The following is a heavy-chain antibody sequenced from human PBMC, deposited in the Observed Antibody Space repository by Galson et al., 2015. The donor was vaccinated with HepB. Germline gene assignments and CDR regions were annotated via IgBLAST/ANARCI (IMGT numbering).Heavy chain of an antibody. Sequence: SVKVSCKASGYTFTGYYMHWVRQAPGQGLEWMGWINPNSGRTNYAQKFQGRVTMTRDTSISTAYMELSRLRSDDTAVYYCASLYDSSGYYGPTPLNWFDPWGQGTLVTVSS. CDR3: ASLYDSSGYYGPTPLNWFDP. V-gene: IGHV1-2*02. CDR2: INPNSGRT. CDR1: GYTFTGYY. J-gene: IGHJ5*02. D-gene: IGHD3-22*01.